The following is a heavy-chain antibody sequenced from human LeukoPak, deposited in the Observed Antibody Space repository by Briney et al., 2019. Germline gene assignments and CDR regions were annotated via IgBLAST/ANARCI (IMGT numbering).Heavy chain of an antibody. Sequence: PGGPLRLSCTASGFSVSHNYMNWVRQAPGKGLEWVALIYSGGNTHYADSVKGRFTISRDNSKNTLYLQMSSLRVEDTAVYYCTRDTPGIAASVSGGWGQGTLVTVSS. CDR1: GFSVSHNY. J-gene: IGHJ4*02. D-gene: IGHD6-13*01. CDR3: TRDTPGIAASVSGG. V-gene: IGHV3-53*01. CDR2: IYSGGNT.